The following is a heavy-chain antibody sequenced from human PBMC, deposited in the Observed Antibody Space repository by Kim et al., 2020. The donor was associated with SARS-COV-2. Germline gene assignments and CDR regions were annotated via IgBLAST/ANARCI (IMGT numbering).Heavy chain of an antibody. CDR3: ARVVHGVRGVNYYYYGMDV. CDR1: GFTFSSYS. D-gene: IGHD3-10*01. J-gene: IGHJ6*02. CDR2: ISSSSSYI. Sequence: GGSLRLSCAASGFTFSSYSMNWVRQAPGKGLEWVSSISSSSSYIYYADSVKGRFTISRDNAKNSLYLQMNSLRAEDTAVYYCARVVHGVRGVNYYYYGMDVWGQGTTVTVSS. V-gene: IGHV3-21*04.